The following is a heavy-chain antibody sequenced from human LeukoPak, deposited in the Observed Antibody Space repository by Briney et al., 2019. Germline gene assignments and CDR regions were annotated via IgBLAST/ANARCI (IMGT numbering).Heavy chain of an antibody. V-gene: IGHV3-30*18. J-gene: IGHJ4*02. CDR2: ISYDGSNK. Sequence: GGSLRLSCAASGFTFSSYGMHWVRQAPGKGLEWVAVISYDGSNKYYADSVKGRFTISRDNSKNTLYLQMNSLRAEDTAVYYCAKDKIQLWDYFDYWGQGTLVTVSS. CDR3: AKDKIQLWDYFDY. CDR1: GFTFSSYG. D-gene: IGHD5-18*01.